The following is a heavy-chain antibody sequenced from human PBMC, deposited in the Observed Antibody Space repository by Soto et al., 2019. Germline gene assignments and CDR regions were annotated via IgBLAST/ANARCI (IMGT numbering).Heavy chain of an antibody. V-gene: IGHV3-30*03. D-gene: IGHD3-22*01. CDR3: VRATYFSDSSGYTRCFDY. J-gene: IGHJ4*02. CDR1: GFSFSRYG. CDR2: ISWAGLAQ. Sequence: VQLVESGGGVVQPGRSLRLLCEASGFSFSRYGMHWVRQAPGMGLEWVAVISWAGLAQYYADSVKGRFTISRDNSQSTLYLQMNSLRTEDTAVYYCVRATYFSDSSGYTRCFDYWGQGTLGSVST.